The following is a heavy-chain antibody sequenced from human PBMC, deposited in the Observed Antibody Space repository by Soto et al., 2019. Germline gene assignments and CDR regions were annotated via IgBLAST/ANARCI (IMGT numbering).Heavy chain of an antibody. CDR3: AWGGGVISSTSTNWFDP. Sequence: SVTLRLPCTVSDGTIINGGYCWSFNSKHPGKGLEWIGYIYYSGSTYYNPSLKSRVTISVDTSKNQFSLKLSSVTAADTAVYYCAWGGGVISSTSTNWFDPWGQGTLVTVSS. D-gene: IGHD2-2*01. CDR2: IYYSGST. V-gene: IGHV4-31*03. J-gene: IGHJ5*02. CDR1: DGTIINGGYC.